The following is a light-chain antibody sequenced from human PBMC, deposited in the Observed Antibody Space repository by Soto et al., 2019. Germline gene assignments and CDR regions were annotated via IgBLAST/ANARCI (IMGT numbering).Light chain of an antibody. CDR1: SSNIGAGYD. CDR3: AAWNDSLNGVV. V-gene: IGLV1-40*01. J-gene: IGLJ3*02. CDR2: DNS. Sequence: QSVLTQPPSVSGAPGQRVTISCTGSSSNIGAGYDVHWYQQLPGTAPKLLIFDNSNRPSGVPDRISGSRSGTSASLAISGLQPEDEADYYCAAWNDSLNGVVFGGGTKLTVL.